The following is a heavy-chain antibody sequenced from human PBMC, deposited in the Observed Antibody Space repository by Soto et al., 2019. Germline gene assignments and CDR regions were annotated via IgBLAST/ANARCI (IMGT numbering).Heavy chain of an antibody. D-gene: IGHD3-22*01. CDR1: GFTVSSNY. V-gene: IGHV3-53*02. J-gene: IGHJ3*02. Sequence: EVQLVETGGGLIQPGGSLRLSCAASGFTVSSNYMSWVRQAPGKGLEWVSVIYSGGSTYYADSVKGRFTISRDNSKNTLYLQMNSLRAEDTAVYYCARDSYDSSGWERGAFDIWGRGTMVTVSS. CDR2: IYSGGST. CDR3: ARDSYDSSGWERGAFDI.